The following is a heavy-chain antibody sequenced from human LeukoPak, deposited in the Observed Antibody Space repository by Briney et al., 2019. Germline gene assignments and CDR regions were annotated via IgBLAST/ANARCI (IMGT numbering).Heavy chain of an antibody. V-gene: IGHV3-33*01. J-gene: IGHJ4*02. Sequence: GGSLRLSCAASGFTFSSYGMHWVRQAPGKGLEWVAVIWYDGSNKYYADSVKGRFTISRDNSKNPLYLQMNSLRAEDTAVYYCARDYIVATTHFDYWGQGTLVTVSS. CDR3: ARDYIVATTHFDY. CDR2: IWYDGSNK. D-gene: IGHD5-12*01. CDR1: GFTFSSYG.